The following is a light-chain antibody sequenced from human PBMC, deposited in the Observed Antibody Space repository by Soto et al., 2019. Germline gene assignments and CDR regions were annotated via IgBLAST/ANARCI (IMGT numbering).Light chain of an antibody. V-gene: IGKV1-9*01. CDR2: AAS. CDR1: QGISSY. CDR3: QQLNSYPLT. Sequence: IQMTQFPSSLSASVGARVTITCRASQGISSYLAWYQQNPGKAPKLLIYAASTLQSGVPSRVSGSGSGTDFTITISRLQPEDGATYEGQQLNSYPLTFGGGTKVDIK. J-gene: IGKJ4*01.